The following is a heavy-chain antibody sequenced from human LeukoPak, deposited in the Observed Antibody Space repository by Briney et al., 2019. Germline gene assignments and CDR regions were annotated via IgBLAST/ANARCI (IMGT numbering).Heavy chain of an antibody. CDR3: ARVGWVGAKPTVGDY. V-gene: IGHV1-46*01. D-gene: IGHD1-26*01. CDR1: GYTFTSYY. Sequence: ASVKVSCKASGYTFTSYYMHWVRQAPGQGLEWMGIINPSGGSTSYAQKFQGRVTMTRDTSTSTVYMELSSLRSEDTAVYYCARVGWVGAKPTVGDYWGQGTLVTVSS. J-gene: IGHJ4*02. CDR2: INPSGGST.